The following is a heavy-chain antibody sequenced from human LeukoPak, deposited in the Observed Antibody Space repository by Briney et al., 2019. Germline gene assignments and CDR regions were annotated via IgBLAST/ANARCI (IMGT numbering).Heavy chain of an antibody. CDR1: GYTFTGYY. V-gene: IGHV1-2*02. Sequence: ASVKVSCKASGYTFTGYYMHWVRQAPGQGLEWMGWINPNSDGTNYAQKFQGRVTMTRDTSISTAYMVLSRLRSDDTAVYYCARGYSGYLNPYYYMDVWGKGTTVTVSS. CDR3: ARGYSGYLNPYYYMDV. D-gene: IGHD5-12*01. CDR2: INPNSDGT. J-gene: IGHJ6*03.